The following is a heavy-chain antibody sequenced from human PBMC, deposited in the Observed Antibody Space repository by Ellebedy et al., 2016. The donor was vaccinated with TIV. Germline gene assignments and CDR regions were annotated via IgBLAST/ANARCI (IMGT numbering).Heavy chain of an antibody. Sequence: SETLSLTCTVSGGSISSSSYYWGWIRQPPGKGLEWIGSIYYSGSTYYNPSLKSRVTISVDTSKNQFSLNLSSVTAADTAVYYCARSSVAGTVDYWGQGTLVTVSS. J-gene: IGHJ4*02. V-gene: IGHV4-39*07. CDR1: GGSISSSSYY. D-gene: IGHD6-19*01. CDR2: IYYSGST. CDR3: ARSSVAGTVDY.